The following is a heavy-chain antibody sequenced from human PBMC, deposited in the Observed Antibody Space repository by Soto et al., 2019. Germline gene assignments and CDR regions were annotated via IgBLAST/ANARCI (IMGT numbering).Heavy chain of an antibody. D-gene: IGHD3-22*01. V-gene: IGHV5-10-1*01. CDR2: IDPSDSQT. CDR3: ARQVYDSDTGPNFQYYFDS. J-gene: IGHJ4*02. Sequence: PGEALKISCKGSGYSFAGYWITWVRQKPGKGLEWMGRIDPSDSQTYYSPSFRGHVTISATKSITTVFLQWSSLRASDTAMYYCARQVYDSDTGPNFQYYFDSWGQGTPVTVSS. CDR1: GYSFAGYW.